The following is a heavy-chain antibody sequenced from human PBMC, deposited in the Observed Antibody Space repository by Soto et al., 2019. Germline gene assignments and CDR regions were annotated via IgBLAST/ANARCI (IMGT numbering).Heavy chain of an antibody. CDR3: ARGGLPELDVLLWFGELFLDY. CDR2: IIPIFGTA. D-gene: IGHD3-10*01. Sequence: SVKVSCKASGGTFSSYAISWVRQAPGQGLEWMGGIIPIFGTANYAQKFQGRVTITADESTSTAYMELSSLRSEDTAVYYCARGGLPELDVLLWFGELFLDYWGQGTLVTVS. V-gene: IGHV1-69*13. CDR1: GGTFSSYA. J-gene: IGHJ4*02.